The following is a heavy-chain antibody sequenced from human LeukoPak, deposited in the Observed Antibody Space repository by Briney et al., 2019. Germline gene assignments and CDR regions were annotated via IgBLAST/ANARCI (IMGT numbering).Heavy chain of an antibody. CDR2: INTDGSST. V-gene: IGHV3-74*01. D-gene: IGHD6-6*01. CDR3: ARSGQLGGIDY. J-gene: IGHJ4*02. Sequence: GGSLRLSCAASGFTFSSYWMHWVRQAPGKGLVWVSRINTDGSSTSYADSVKGRFTISRDNAKNTLYLQMNSLRAEDTAVYYCARSGQLGGIDYWGQGTLVTVSS. CDR1: GFTFSSYW.